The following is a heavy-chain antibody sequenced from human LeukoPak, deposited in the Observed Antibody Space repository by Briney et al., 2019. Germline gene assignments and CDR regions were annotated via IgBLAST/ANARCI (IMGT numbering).Heavy chain of an antibody. Sequence: PSETLSLTCTVSGGSISSYYWSWIRQPAGKGLEWIGRIYTSGGTNYNPSLKSRVTMSVDTSKNQFSLKLSSVTAADTAVYYCATLPAMRITGYWGQGTLVTVSS. D-gene: IGHD3-3*01. V-gene: IGHV4-4*07. CDR3: ATLPAMRITGY. CDR2: IYTSGGT. CDR1: GGSISSYY. J-gene: IGHJ4*02.